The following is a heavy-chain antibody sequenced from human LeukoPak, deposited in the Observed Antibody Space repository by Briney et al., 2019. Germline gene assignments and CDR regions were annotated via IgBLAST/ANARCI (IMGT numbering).Heavy chain of an antibody. V-gene: IGHV4-4*02. J-gene: IGHJ6*02. CDR1: GGSISSSNW. CDR3: ARDRRPNCSGGSCYSPFYYYGIDV. CDR2: IYHSGST. Sequence: TLSLTCAVSGGSISSSNWWSWVRQPPGKGLEWIGEIYHSGSTNYNPSLKSRVTIVVDKSNNQFSLKLNSVTAADTAVYYCARDRRPNCSGGSCYSPFYYYGIDVWGQGTTVTVSS. D-gene: IGHD2-15*01.